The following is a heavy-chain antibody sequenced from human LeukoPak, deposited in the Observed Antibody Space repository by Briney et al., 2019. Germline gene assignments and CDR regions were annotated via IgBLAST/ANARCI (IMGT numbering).Heavy chain of an antibody. D-gene: IGHD3-3*01. CDR3: ARATIFGVVITLDY. Sequence: SETLSLTCTVSGGSISSSSYYWGWIRQPPGKGLEWIGSIYYSGSTYYNPSLKSRVTISVDTSKNQFSLKLSSVAAADTAVYYCARATIFGVVITLDYWGQGTLVTVSS. J-gene: IGHJ4*02. CDR2: IYYSGST. V-gene: IGHV4-39*01. CDR1: GGSISSSSYY.